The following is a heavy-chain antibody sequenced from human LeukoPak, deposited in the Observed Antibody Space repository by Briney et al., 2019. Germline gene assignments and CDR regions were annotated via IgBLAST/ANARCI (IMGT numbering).Heavy chain of an antibody. CDR2: INPNSGGT. Sequence: EASVKVSCKAYGYTFTGYYMHWVRQAPGQGLEWMGWINPNSGGTNYAQKFQGRVTMTRDTSISTAYMELSRLRSDDTAVYYCARGFVVVPAAMSYWGQGTLVTVSS. V-gene: IGHV1-2*02. CDR3: ARGFVVVPAAMSY. J-gene: IGHJ4*02. CDR1: GYTFTGYY. D-gene: IGHD2-2*01.